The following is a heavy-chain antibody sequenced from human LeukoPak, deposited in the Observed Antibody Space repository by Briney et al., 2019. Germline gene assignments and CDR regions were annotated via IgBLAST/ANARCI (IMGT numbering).Heavy chain of an antibody. CDR3: VSSYGGYVLDY. D-gene: IGHD5-12*01. CDR1: GGSISSYS. J-gene: IGHJ4*02. Sequence: SETLSLTCTVSGGSISSYSWNWIRQSPGKGLEWIGRVYHSGSINYNPSLKSRVTISVGTSKNQFSLNLSSVTAADTAVYYCVSSYGGYVLDYWGQGTLVIVSS. V-gene: IGHV4-59*01. CDR2: VYHSGSI.